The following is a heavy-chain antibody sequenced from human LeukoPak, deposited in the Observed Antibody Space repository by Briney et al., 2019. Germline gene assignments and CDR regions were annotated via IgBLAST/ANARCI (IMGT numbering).Heavy chain of an antibody. V-gene: IGHV1-2*02. CDR1: GDTFTCYY. CDR2: INHKSGGT. J-gene: IGHJ4*02. CDR3: AKLGFCSDSSCYPDDY. Sequence: AAVKVSCKASGDTFTCYYMHLVRQAPGQGLEWMGVINHKSGGTNYAQKFQGRDTMTRDTSVSTAYMELTRLRFDDTAVYYCAKLGFCSDSSCYPDDYWGQGTLVTVSS. D-gene: IGHD2-15*01.